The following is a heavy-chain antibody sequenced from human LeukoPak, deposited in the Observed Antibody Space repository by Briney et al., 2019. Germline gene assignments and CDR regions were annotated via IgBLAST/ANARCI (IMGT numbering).Heavy chain of an antibody. CDR1: GYSFTSYC. CDR3: ARHGALTVAGTWTNWFDP. CDR2: IYPGDSDT. D-gene: IGHD6-19*01. J-gene: IGHJ5*02. V-gene: IGHV5-51*01. Sequence: GESLQISCKGSGYSFTSYCIGWVRQMPGKGLEWMGIIYPGDSDTRYSPSFQGQVTISADKSISTAYLQWSSLKASDTAMYYCARHGALTVAGTWTNWFDPWGQGTLVTVSS.